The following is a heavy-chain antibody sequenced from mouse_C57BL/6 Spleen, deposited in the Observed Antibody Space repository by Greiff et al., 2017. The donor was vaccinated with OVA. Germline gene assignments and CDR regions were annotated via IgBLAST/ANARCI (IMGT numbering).Heavy chain of an antibody. D-gene: IGHD1-1*01. CDR3: ASGNYYGSSSAWFAY. V-gene: IGHV14-3*01. CDR2: IDPANGKT. Sequence: EVKLQESVAELVRPGASVKLSCTASGFNIKNTYMHWVKQRPEQGLEWIGRIDPANGKTKYAPKFQGKATITADTSSNTAYLQLSSLTSEDTAIYYCASGNYYGSSSAWFAYWGQGTLVTVSA. CDR1: GFNIKNTY. J-gene: IGHJ3*01.